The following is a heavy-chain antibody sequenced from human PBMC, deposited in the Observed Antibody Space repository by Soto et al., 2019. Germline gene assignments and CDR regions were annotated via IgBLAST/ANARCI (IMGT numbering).Heavy chain of an antibody. V-gene: IGHV3-74*02. J-gene: IGHJ4*02. CDR1: GFSIRKYW. CDR2: ISGGGTTT. D-gene: IGHD2-8*01. Sequence: EVQLVESGGGLVQPGEALRLACAASGFSIRKYWMNWVRQAPGKGPVWVSCISGGGTTTDYAGSVKGRFTISRDNAKNTLFLQMASLRVEDTVIYFCAIQDCTNDVGLESAATVGGALEYWGRGAQVTVSS. CDR3: AIQDCTNDVGLESAATVGGALEY.